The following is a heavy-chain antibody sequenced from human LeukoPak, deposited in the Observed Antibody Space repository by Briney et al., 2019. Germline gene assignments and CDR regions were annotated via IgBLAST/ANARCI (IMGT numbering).Heavy chain of an antibody. CDR3: ARHGAYSSARGNWFDP. J-gene: IGHJ5*02. Sequence: GESPKISGKGSGYSFTSYWIGWVRQMPGKGLEWMGIIHPGDSDTRYSPSYQRQVTISADKSISTAYLQSSSLKASDTAMYSCARHGAYSSARGNWFDPWGQGTLVTVSS. V-gene: IGHV5-51*01. CDR2: IHPGDSDT. CDR1: GYSFTSYW. D-gene: IGHD2-15*01.